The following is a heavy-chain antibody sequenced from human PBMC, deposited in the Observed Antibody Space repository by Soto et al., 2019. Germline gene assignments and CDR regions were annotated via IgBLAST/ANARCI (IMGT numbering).Heavy chain of an antibody. V-gene: IGHV3-23*01. D-gene: IGHD2-2*02. CDR2: IRGSGDST. J-gene: IGHJ4*02. CDR1: GFTFSSYA. CDR3: AKKGLVVPTAIEE. Sequence: GGSLRLSCAASGFTFSSYAMSWVRQAPGKGLEWVSAIRGSGDSTYYADSVKGRFTISRDNSKNTLYLQMNSLRAEDTAVYYCAKKGLVVPTAIEEWGQGTLVTVSS.